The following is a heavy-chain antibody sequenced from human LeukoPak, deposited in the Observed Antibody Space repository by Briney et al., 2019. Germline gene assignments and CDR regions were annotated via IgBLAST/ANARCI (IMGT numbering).Heavy chain of an antibody. CDR1: GYTFTSYD. CDR2: MNPNSGNT. V-gene: IGHV1-8*01. CDR3: ARRRRDGYKIGVWFDP. Sequence: GASVKVSCKASGYTFTSYDINWVRQATGQGLEWMGWMNPNSGNTGYAQKFQGRVTMTRNTSISTAYMELSSLRFEDAAVYYCARRRRDGYKIGVWFDPWGQGTLVTVSS. J-gene: IGHJ5*02. D-gene: IGHD5-24*01.